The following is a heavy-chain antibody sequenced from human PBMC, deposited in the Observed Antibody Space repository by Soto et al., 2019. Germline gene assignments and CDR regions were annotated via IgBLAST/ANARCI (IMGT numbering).Heavy chain of an antibody. Sequence: QVQLVQSGAEVKKPGSSVKVSCKASGGTFSSYAISWVRQAPGQGLEWMGGIIPIFGTANYAQKFQGRVTITAYEVTSTAYMELSSLRYEDTAVYYCASSHSSSWTFDYWGQGTLVTVSS. CDR2: IIPIFGTA. D-gene: IGHD6-13*01. J-gene: IGHJ4*02. V-gene: IGHV1-69*12. CDR3: ASSHSSSWTFDY. CDR1: GGTFSSYA.